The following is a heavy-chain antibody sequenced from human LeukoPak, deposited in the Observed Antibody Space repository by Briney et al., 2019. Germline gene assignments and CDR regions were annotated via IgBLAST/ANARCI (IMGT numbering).Heavy chain of an antibody. CDR3: ARGELLWFGEDWFQH. V-gene: IGHV4-34*01. Sequence: TSETLSLTCAVYGGSFSGYYWSWIRQPPGKGLEWIGEINQSGSSDYDPSLKSRVTMSVDTSKNQFSLKLSSVTAADTAVYYCARGELLWFGEDWFQHWGQGTLVTVSS. CDR2: INQSGSS. CDR1: GGSFSGYY. J-gene: IGHJ1*01. D-gene: IGHD3-10*01.